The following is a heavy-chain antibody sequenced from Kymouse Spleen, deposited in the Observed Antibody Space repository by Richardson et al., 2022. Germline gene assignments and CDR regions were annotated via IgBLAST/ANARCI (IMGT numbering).Heavy chain of an antibody. CDR2: IRSKAYGGTT. Sequence: EVQLVESGGGLVKPGRSLRLSCTASGFTFGDYAMSWFRQAPGKGLEWVGFIRSKAYGGTTEYAASVKGRFTISRDDSKSIAYLQMNSLKTEDTAVYYCTRGSTYYDFWSGYYPFDYWGQGTLVTVSS. CDR1: GFTFGDYA. D-gene: IGHD3-3*01. V-gene: IGHV3-49*05. CDR3: TRGSTYYDFWSGYYPFDY. J-gene: IGHJ4*02.